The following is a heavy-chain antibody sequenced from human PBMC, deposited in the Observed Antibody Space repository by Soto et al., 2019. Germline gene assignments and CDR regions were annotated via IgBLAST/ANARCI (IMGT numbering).Heavy chain of an antibody. CDR1: GGSISSYY. V-gene: IGHV4-59*08. CDR2: IYYSGST. J-gene: IGHJ4*02. Sequence: QVQLQESGPGLVKPSETLSLTCTVSGGSISSYYWSWIRQPPGKGLEWIGYIYYSGSTNYNPSLKSRFTISVDPSKNQFSLKLSSVTAADTAVYYCATPQYCSGGSCYPHWGQGTLVTVSS. CDR3: ATPQYCSGGSCYPH. D-gene: IGHD2-15*01.